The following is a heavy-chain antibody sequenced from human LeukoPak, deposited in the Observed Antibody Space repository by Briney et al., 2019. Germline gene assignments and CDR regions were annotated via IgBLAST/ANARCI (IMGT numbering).Heavy chain of an antibody. CDR1: GFTFSSYA. V-gene: IGHV3-21*01. CDR3: ARDLLYYDSSGAFDI. D-gene: IGHD3-22*01. Sequence: GGSLRLSCAASGFTFSSYAMSWVRQAPGKGLEWVSSISSSSSYIYYADSVKGRFTISRDNAKNSLYLQMNSLRAEDTAVYYCARDLLYYDSSGAFDIWGQGTMVTVSS. CDR2: ISSSSSYI. J-gene: IGHJ3*02.